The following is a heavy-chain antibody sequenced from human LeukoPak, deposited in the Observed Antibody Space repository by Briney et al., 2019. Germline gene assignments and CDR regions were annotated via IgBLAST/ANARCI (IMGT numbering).Heavy chain of an antibody. CDR3: AKDKADCSGGSCYPRAFDY. CDR1: GFTFSSYA. Sequence: GRSLRLSCAASGFTFSSYAMHWVRQAPGKGLEWVAVISYDGSNKYYADSVKGRFTISRDNSKNTLYLQMNSLRAEDTAVYYCAKDKADCSGGSCYPRAFDYWGQGTLVTVSS. J-gene: IGHJ4*02. V-gene: IGHV3-30-3*01. CDR2: ISYDGSNK. D-gene: IGHD2-15*01.